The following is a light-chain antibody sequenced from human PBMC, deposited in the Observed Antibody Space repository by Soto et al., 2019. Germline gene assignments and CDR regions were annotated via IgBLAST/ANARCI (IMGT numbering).Light chain of an antibody. J-gene: IGLJ2*01. CDR2: EVS. CDR3: SSFAGNNNLV. Sequence: QSALTQPPSASGSPGQSVTISCTGTSSDVGGYHYVSWYQQHPGKAPKLMISEVSKRPSGVPDRFSGSKSGNTASLTVSGLQAEEEADYYCSSFAGNNNLVFGGGTKLTVL. CDR1: SSDVGGYHY. V-gene: IGLV2-8*01.